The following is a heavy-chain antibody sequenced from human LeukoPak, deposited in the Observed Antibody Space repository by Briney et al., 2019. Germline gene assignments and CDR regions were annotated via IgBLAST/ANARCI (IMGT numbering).Heavy chain of an antibody. J-gene: IGHJ4*02. Sequence: SGGSLRLSCAASGFTFSTSTMNWVRQAPGKGLEWVSAISGSGGSTYYADSVKGRFTISRDNSKNTLYLQMNSLRSEDTAVYYCAKEIMGATEDYWGQGTLVTVSS. D-gene: IGHD1-26*01. CDR1: GFTFSTST. CDR3: AKEIMGATEDY. V-gene: IGHV3-23*01. CDR2: ISGSGGST.